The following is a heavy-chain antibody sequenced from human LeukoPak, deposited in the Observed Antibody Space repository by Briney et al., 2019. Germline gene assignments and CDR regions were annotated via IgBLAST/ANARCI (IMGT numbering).Heavy chain of an antibody. V-gene: IGHV1-46*01. Sequence: ASVKVSCKASGYTFTSYYMHWVRQAPGQGLEWMGIINPSGGSTSYAQKFQGRVTMTRDMSTSTVYMELSSLRSEDTAVYYCARGRGYYYDSSGYYPVGDAFDIWGQGTMVTVSS. J-gene: IGHJ3*02. D-gene: IGHD3-22*01. CDR3: ARGRGYYYDSSGYYPVGDAFDI. CDR1: GYTFTSYY. CDR2: INPSGGST.